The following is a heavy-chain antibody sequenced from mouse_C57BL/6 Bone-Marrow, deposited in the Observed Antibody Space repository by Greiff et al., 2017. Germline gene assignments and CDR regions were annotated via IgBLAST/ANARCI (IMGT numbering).Heavy chain of an antibody. CDR3: ASRYYYGSKGMDY. D-gene: IGHD1-1*01. V-gene: IGHV1-76*01. CDR1: GYTFTDYY. J-gene: IGHJ4*01. Sequence: VQLKESGAELVRPGASVKLSCKASGYTFTDYYINWVKQRPGQGLEWIARIYPGSGNTYYNEKFKGKATLTAEKSSSTAYMQLSSLTSEDSAVYFCASRYYYGSKGMDYWGQGTSVTVSS. CDR2: IYPGSGNT.